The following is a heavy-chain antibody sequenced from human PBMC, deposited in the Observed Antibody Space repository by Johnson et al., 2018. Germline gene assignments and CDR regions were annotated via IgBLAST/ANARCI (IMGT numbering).Heavy chain of an antibody. J-gene: IGHJ1*01. CDR2: ISYEGSNK. D-gene: IGHD3-3*01. CDR1: GFTFSSYA. CDR3: AREFEWLIGGGYFQH. V-gene: IGHV3-30-3*01. Sequence: QVQLVQSGGGVVQPGRSLRLSCAASGFTFSSYAMHWVRQAPGKGLEWVAVISYEGSNKYYADSVKGRFTISRDNSKNTLYLHMNSLRTEDTAVYYCAREFEWLIGGGYFQHWGQGTLVTVSS.